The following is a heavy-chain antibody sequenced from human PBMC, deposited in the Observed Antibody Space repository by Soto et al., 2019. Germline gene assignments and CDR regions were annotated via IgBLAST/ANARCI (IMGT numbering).Heavy chain of an antibody. CDR2: IYHSGST. CDR1: GGSISSGGYS. Sequence: QLQLQESGSGLVKPSQTLSLTCAVSGGSISSGGYSWCWIRQPPGKGLEWIGYIYHSGSTYYNPSLKSRVTVSVDRSKNQFSLKLSSVTAADTSVYYSTTGKGGISGWFDPWGQGTLATVSS. V-gene: IGHV4-30-2*01. CDR3: TTGKGGISGWFDP. D-gene: IGHD3-16*01. J-gene: IGHJ5*02.